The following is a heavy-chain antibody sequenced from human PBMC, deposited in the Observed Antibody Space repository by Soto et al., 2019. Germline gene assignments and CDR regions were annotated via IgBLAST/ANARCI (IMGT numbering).Heavy chain of an antibody. CDR3: ARVGGYSGYDFGYFDY. V-gene: IGHV3-48*02. D-gene: IGHD5-12*01. CDR1: GFTFSSYS. CDR2: ISSSSSTI. Sequence: EVQLVESGGGLVQPGGSLRLSCAASGFTFSSYSMNWVRQAPGKGLEWVSYISSSSSTIYYADSVKGRFTISRDNAKNSLYLQMNSLRDDDTAVYYCARVGGYSGYDFGYFDYWGQGTLVTVSS. J-gene: IGHJ4*02.